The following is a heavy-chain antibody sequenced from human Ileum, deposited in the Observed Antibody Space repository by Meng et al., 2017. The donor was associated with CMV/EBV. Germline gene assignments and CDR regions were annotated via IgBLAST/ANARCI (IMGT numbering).Heavy chain of an antibody. CDR2: IKEDGSEK. D-gene: IGHD3-16*02. Sequence: GESLKISCAASGFTFSTYWMSWIRQAPGKGLEWVVNIKEDGSEKYYVDSVKGRFTISRDNAKNSLYLQMNSLRVEDTAVYYCARKGWNYREAFDMWGQGTRVTVSS. J-gene: IGHJ3*02. CDR1: GFTFSTYW. V-gene: IGHV3-7*01. CDR3: ARKGWNYREAFDM.